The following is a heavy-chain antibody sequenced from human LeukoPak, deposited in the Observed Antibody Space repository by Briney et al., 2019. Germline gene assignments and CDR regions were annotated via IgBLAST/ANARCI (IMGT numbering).Heavy chain of an antibody. CDR1: GSSISNGCF. Sequence: SETLSLTCNVSGSSISNGCFWAWIRQSPGKGLEWIGSIQNGGDSYYNPSLKSRTTMSVDTSKNQFSLKLTSVTVADTAVFYCARGMGRFCTSSSCYLSFVYWGQGTLVTVSS. J-gene: IGHJ4*02. V-gene: IGHV4-38-2*02. CDR3: ARGMGRFCTSSSCYLSFVY. D-gene: IGHD2-2*01. CDR2: IQNGGDS.